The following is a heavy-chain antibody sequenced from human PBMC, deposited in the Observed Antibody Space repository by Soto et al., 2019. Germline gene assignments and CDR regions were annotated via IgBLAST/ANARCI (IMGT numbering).Heavy chain of an antibody. Sequence: QVQLVQSGAEVKKPGASVKVSCKASGYTFTGYYMHWVRQAPGQGLEWMGWINPNSGGTNYAQKFQGWVTMTRDTSSSTAYMELSRLRSDDTAVYYCARAGKGAAAGTYSYYYYYYMDVWGKGTTVTVSS. CDR2: INPNSGGT. CDR1: GYTFTGYY. D-gene: IGHD6-13*01. V-gene: IGHV1-2*04. J-gene: IGHJ6*03. CDR3: ARAGKGAAAGTYSYYYYYYMDV.